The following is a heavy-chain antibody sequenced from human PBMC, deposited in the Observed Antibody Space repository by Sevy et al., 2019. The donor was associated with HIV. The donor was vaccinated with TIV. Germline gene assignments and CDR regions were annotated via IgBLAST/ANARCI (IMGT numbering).Heavy chain of an antibody. D-gene: IGHD2-8*01. Sequence: GGSLRLSCAASGFAFYDYSMSWIRQAPGKGLEWVATLSFGCGKINYADSVKGRFTISRDNSKNSFYLQMDNLRVEDTALYYCAGEGCTRPHDYWGQGTQVTVSS. CDR3: AGEGCTRPHDY. CDR2: LSFGCGKI. V-gene: IGHV3-23*01. CDR1: GFAFYDYS. J-gene: IGHJ4*02.